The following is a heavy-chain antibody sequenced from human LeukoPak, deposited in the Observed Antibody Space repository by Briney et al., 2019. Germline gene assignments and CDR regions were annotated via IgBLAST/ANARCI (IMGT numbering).Heavy chain of an antibody. CDR2: ISGSGGST. CDR3: ATLYYYGSGRYPPFDY. J-gene: IGHJ4*02. D-gene: IGHD3-10*01. CDR1: GFTFSSYA. Sequence: GGSLRLSCAASGFTFSSYAMSWVRQAPGKGLEWVSAISGSGGSTYYADSVKGRFTISRDNAKNSLYLQMNSLRAEDTALYYCATLYYYGSGRYPPFDYWGQGTLVTVSS. V-gene: IGHV3-23*01.